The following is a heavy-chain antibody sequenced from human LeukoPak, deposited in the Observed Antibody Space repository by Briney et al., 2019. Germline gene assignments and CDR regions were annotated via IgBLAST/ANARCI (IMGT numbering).Heavy chain of an antibody. J-gene: IGHJ4*02. CDR1: GFTFSTFA. CDR3: AKVSTVTSNFDY. Sequence: GGSLRLSCVASGFTFSTFAMIWVRQPPGKGLELVSSIFPSGGEIHYADSVRGRFTISRDNSKSTLSLQMNSLRVEDTAIYYCAKVSTVTSNFDYWGQGTLVTVSS. D-gene: IGHD4-17*01. V-gene: IGHV3-23*01. CDR2: IFPSGGEI.